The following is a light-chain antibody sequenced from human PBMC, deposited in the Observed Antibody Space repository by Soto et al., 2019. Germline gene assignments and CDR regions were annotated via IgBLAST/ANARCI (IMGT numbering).Light chain of an antibody. CDR2: ENN. CDR3: GTWDSSLSAVV. V-gene: IGLV1-51*02. J-gene: IGLJ2*01. CDR1: SSNIGNNY. Sequence: QAVVTQPPSVSAAPGQTVTISCSGSSSNIGNNYVSWYQQLPGTAPKLLIYENNKRPSGIPDRFSGFKSGTSATLGITGLQTGDEADYYCGTWDSSLSAVVFGGGTKLTVL.